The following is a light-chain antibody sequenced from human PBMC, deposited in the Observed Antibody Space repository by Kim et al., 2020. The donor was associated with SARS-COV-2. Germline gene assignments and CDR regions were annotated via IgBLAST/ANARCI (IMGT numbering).Light chain of an antibody. CDR3: QQYGSSPIT. CDR1: QSVSSTY. V-gene: IGKV3-20*01. Sequence: EIVLTQSPGTLSLSPGERATLSCRATQSVSSTYLAWYQQKPGQAPRLLIYDASSRATGIPDRFSGSGSGTDFTLTISRLEPEDLAVYYCQQYGSSPITFGQGTRLEIK. J-gene: IGKJ5*01. CDR2: DAS.